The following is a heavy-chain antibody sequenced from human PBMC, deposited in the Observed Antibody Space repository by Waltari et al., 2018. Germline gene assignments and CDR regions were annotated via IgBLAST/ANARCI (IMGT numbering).Heavy chain of an antibody. J-gene: IGHJ4*02. Sequence: EVQLVESGGGSVQPGGSLRLSCAASGMTFSNYCMNWVRQAPGKGLEWVANIKQDGSEKNYVDSVEGRFSISRDNAQNSLYLQMNSLRAEDTAIYYCVTGLTTVTAKDYFDHWGQGALVTVS. V-gene: IGHV3-7*01. CDR1: GMTFSNYC. CDR2: IKQDGSEK. D-gene: IGHD4-17*01. CDR3: VTGLTTVTAKDYFDH.